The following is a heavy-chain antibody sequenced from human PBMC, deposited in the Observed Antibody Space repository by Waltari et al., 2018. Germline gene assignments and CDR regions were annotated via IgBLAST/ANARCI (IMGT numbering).Heavy chain of an antibody. V-gene: IGHV1-69*05. CDR2: IIPIFGTA. D-gene: IGHD2-21*01. CDR3: ARGWRAYCGGDCYSFDY. J-gene: IGHJ4*02. CDR1: GGTFSSYA. Sequence: QVQLVQSGAEVKKPGSSVKVSCKASGGTFSSYAISWVRQAPGQGLEWMGRIIPIFGTANYAQKFQGRVTITRDTSASTAYMELSSLRSEDTAVYYCARGWRAYCGGDCYSFDYWGQGTLVTVSS.